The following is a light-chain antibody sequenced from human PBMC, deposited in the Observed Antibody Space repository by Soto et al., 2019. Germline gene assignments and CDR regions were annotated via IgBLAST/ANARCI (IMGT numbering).Light chain of an antibody. J-gene: IGKJ5*01. CDR1: QSVSSN. CDR3: QQRSNLIT. Sequence: EILLTQSPATLSVSPGERATLSCRASQSVSSNLAWYQQIPGRAPRLLIYGASTRASGIPARFSGSGSGTDFTLTISSLEPEDFAVYYCQQRSNLITFGQGTRLEIK. V-gene: IGKV3-11*01. CDR2: GAS.